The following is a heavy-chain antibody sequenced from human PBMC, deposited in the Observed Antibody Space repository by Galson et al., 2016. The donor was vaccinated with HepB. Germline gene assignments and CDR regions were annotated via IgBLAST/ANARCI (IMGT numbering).Heavy chain of an antibody. D-gene: IGHD5-12*01. CDR1: GFSFGDYA. Sequence: SLRLSCAGSGFSFGDYAMSWVRQAPGKGLEWVGFIRSTVYGETTDYAASVKGRFTISRDDSKSIAYLQMNSLKIEDTVVYFCTRASDSGYDRRFDYWGQGTLVTVSS. CDR2: IRSTVYGETT. J-gene: IGHJ4*02. V-gene: IGHV3-49*04. CDR3: TRASDSGYDRRFDY.